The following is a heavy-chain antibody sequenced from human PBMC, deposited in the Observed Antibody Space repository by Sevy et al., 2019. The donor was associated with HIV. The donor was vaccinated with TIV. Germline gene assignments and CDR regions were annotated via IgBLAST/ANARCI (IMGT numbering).Heavy chain of an antibody. D-gene: IGHD6-19*01. Sequence: GRSLRLSCAASDFPFTNAWMNWVRQASGKGLQWVGRIKSKSDGGTTDYAAPVKGRFTISRADSKNTVYLEMNSLKTEDTAVYYCVHIAVAGAWDHWGQGTLVTVSS. CDR2: IKSKSDGGTT. CDR3: VHIAVAGAWDH. J-gene: IGHJ4*02. CDR1: DFPFTNAW. V-gene: IGHV3-15*07.